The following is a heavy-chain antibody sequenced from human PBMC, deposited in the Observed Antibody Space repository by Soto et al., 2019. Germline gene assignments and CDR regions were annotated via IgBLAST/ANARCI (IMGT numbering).Heavy chain of an antibody. CDR3: VRRVSGNYDY. V-gene: IGHV3-64*01. Sequence: EVQLAESGGGMARLGGSRGFSCVASGFTFSSYDSHWARQPPGKGLEYVSSISSNGGPTYYGNSVKGRFTISRDNSKNTLYLQMGSLRAEDMAVYYCVRRVSGNYDYWGQGTLVTVSS. CDR1: GFTFSSYD. CDR2: ISSNGGPT. D-gene: IGHD1-7*01. J-gene: IGHJ4*02.